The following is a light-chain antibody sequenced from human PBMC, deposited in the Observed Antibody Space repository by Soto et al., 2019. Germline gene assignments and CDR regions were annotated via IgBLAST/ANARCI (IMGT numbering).Light chain of an antibody. CDR1: QSISAW. CDR3: QQYNDYSWT. CDR2: KAS. Sequence: DIQMTQSPSALSASVGDSVSINCRASQSISAWLAWYQQKPGKAPRLLIYKASTLEIGVPSRFGGSGSGTEFTLTISSLQPDDVAIYYCQQYNDYSWTFGQGTKVDIK. V-gene: IGKV1-5*03. J-gene: IGKJ1*01.